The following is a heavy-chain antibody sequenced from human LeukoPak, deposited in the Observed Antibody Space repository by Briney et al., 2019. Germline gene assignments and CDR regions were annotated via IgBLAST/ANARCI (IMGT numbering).Heavy chain of an antibody. V-gene: IGHV4-59*01. CDR3: VTGYYEPFDN. CDR2: ISDTGKT. Sequence: SETLSLTCSVSGASLSSYYWGWIRQSPGKGLEWLGYISDTGKTDYNPSLKSRGTLSLDTSKNQFSLRLTSVTAADTAVYYCVTGYYEPFDNWGQGALVTVSS. J-gene: IGHJ4*02. D-gene: IGHD3-3*01. CDR1: GASLSSYY.